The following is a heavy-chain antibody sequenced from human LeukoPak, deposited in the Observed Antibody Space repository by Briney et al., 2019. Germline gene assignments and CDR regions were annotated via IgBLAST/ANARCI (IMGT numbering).Heavy chain of an antibody. CDR2: ISYDGSNK. D-gene: IGHD4-17*01. J-gene: IGHJ4*02. Sequence: GGSLRLSCAASGFTFSSYSMNWVRQAPGKGLEWVAVISYDGSNKYYADSVKGRFTISRDNSKNTLYLQMNSLRAEDTAVYYCARDGSHVSSYGDYANALDYWGQGTLVTVSS. V-gene: IGHV3-30*03. CDR1: GFTFSSYS. CDR3: ARDGSHVSSYGDYANALDY.